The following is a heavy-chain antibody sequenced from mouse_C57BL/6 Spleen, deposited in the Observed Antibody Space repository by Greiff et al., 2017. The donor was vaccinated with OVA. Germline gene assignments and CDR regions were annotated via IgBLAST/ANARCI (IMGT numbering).Heavy chain of an antibody. D-gene: IGHD2-1*01. CDR1: GYTFTDYY. CDR2: INPNNGGT. CDR3: ARFYYGHTRYFDV. Sequence: VQLQQSGPELVKPGASVKISCKASGYTFTDYYMNWVKQSHGKSLEWIGDINPNNGGTSYNQKFKGKATLTVDKSSSTAYMELRSLTSEDSAVYYCARFYYGHTRYFDVWGTGTTVTVSS. V-gene: IGHV1-26*01. J-gene: IGHJ1*03.